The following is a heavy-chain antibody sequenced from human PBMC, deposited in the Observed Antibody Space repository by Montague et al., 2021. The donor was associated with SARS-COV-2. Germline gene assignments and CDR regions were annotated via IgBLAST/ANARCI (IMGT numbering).Heavy chain of an antibody. J-gene: IGHJ4*02. CDR1: GSPVRSYY. D-gene: IGHD4-17*01. CDR3: ARDNTVTTFGGPYYIDS. Sequence: SETLSLTCIVAGSPVRSYYWSWIRQPPGKGLEWIGYIYDGGSTNYNPSLKSRVTISVDTSKNQFSLKLSSVTAADTAVYYCARDNTVTTFGGPYYIDSWGQGTLVTVSA. CDR2: IYDGGST. V-gene: IGHV4-59*02.